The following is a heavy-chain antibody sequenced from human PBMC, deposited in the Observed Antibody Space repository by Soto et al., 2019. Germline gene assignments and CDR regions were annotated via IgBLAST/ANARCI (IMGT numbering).Heavy chain of an antibody. Sequence: EVQLVESGGGLVQPGRSLRLSCAASGFTFDDYAMHWVRQAPGKGLEWVSGISWNSGSIGYAESVKGRFTISRDNAKNSLYLQMNSLRAEDTALYYCAKALDYDSCGSPFDPWGQGTLVTVSS. J-gene: IGHJ5*02. V-gene: IGHV3-9*01. CDR2: ISWNSGSI. CDR1: GFTFDDYA. CDR3: AKALDYDSCGSPFDP. D-gene: IGHD3-22*01.